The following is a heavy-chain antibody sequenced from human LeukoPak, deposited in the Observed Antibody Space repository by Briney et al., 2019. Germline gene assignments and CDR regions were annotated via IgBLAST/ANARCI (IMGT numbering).Heavy chain of an antibody. J-gene: IGHJ2*01. D-gene: IGHD3/OR15-3a*01. CDR2: IYYSGST. CDR3: ARGSMIFGLGGYFDL. V-gene: IGHV4-39*07. Sequence: PSETLSLTCTVSGGSISSYYWGWIRQPPGKGLEWIGSIYYSGSTYYNPSLKSRVTISVDTSKNQFSLKLSSVTAADTAVYYCARGSMIFGLGGYFDLWGRGTLVTVSS. CDR1: GGSISSYY.